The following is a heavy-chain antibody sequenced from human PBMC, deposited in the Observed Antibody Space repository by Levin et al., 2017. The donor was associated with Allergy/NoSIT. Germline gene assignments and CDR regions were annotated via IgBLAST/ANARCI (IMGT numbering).Heavy chain of an antibody. D-gene: IGHD3-10*01. CDR2: INSDGSST. CDR1: GFTFSSFW. V-gene: IGHV3-74*01. Sequence: GGSLRLSCAASGFTFSSFWMHWVRQAPGKGLVWVSRINSDGSSTSYADSVKGRFTISRDNAKNTLYLQMNSLRAEDTAVYYCARDYYGSGSYYNTPLLRYWGQGTLVTVSS. J-gene: IGHJ4*02. CDR3: ARDYYGSGSYYNTPLLRY.